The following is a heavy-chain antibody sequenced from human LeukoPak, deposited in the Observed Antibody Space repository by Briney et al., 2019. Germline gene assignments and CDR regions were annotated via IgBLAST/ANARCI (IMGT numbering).Heavy chain of an antibody. CDR2: ISAYNGNT. V-gene: IGHV1-18*01. J-gene: IGHJ4*02. Sequence: ASVTVSCKASGYTFTSYGISWVRQAPGQGLEWMGWISAYNGNTNYAQKLQGRVTMTTDTSTSTAYMELSSLRSEDTAVYYCASNEPQLRYFDWFGQGTLVTVSS. CDR3: ASNEPQLRYFDW. CDR1: GYTFTSYG. D-gene: IGHD5-24*01.